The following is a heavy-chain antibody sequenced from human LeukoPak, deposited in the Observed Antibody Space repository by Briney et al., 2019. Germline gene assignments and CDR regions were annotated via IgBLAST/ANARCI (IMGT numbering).Heavy chain of an antibody. CDR1: GFTFRNYG. CDR2: ISGGGGNT. D-gene: IGHD2/OR15-2a*01. V-gene: IGHV3-23*01. Sequence: GGSLSLSCAASGFTFRNYGMSWVRQAPGKGLGWVSTISGGGGNTYYTDSVKGRFTISRDNSKNTLYLQMNNLRAEDTAVYYCAISTPPVVSTFDYWGQGTLVTVSS. CDR3: AISTPPVVSTFDY. J-gene: IGHJ4*02.